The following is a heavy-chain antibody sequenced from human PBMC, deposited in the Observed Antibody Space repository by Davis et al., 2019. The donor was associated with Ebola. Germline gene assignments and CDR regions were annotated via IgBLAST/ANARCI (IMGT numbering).Heavy chain of an antibody. CDR2: VNFDGSST. D-gene: IGHD6-6*01. J-gene: IGHJ6*02. CDR3: ARAYSSLSPDV. Sequence: GESLKISCAASGFTFSSYWMHWVRQAPGKGLVWVSRVNFDGSSTSYADSVRGRFTVSRDNAKNTVYLEMNSLRVDDTATYYCARAYSSLSPDVWGQGTTVAVSS. V-gene: IGHV3-74*01. CDR1: GFTFSSYW.